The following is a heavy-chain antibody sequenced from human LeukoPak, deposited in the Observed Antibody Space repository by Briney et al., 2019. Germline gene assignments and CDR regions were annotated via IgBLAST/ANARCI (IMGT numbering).Heavy chain of an antibody. CDR3: ARGRQWLVDY. D-gene: IGHD6-19*01. Sequence: GRSLRLSCAASGFTFSSYAMHWVRQAPGKGLERVAVISYDGSNKYYADSVKGRFTISRDNSKNTLYLQMNSLRAEDTAVYYCARGRQWLVDYWGQGTLVTVSS. V-gene: IGHV3-30-3*01. J-gene: IGHJ4*02. CDR2: ISYDGSNK. CDR1: GFTFSSYA.